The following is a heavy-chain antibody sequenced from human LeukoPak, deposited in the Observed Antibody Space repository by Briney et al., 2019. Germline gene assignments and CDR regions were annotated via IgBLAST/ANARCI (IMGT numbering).Heavy chain of an antibody. J-gene: IGHJ4*02. CDR2: ITGSGSTK. D-gene: IGHD1-26*01. V-gene: IGHV3-11*04. CDR1: GFTFSDYY. Sequence: GGSLRLSCAASGFTFSDYYMSWIRQAAGKGLEWVSHITGSGSTKYYADSVKGRFTISRDNSKNTLYLQMNSLRTEDTAVYYCARDSGSYGGPDDYWGQGTLVTVSS. CDR3: ARDSGSYGGPDDY.